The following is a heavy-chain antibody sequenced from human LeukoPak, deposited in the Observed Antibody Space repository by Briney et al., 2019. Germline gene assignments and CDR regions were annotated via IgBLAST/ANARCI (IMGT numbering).Heavy chain of an antibody. Sequence: PGRSLRLSCAASGYTFSSYGMHWVRQAPGKGLEWVAVISYDGSNKYYADSVKGRFTISRDNSKNTLYLQMNSLRTEDTAVYYCARTVAAAGPMDYWGQGTLVTVS. CDR1: GYTFSSYG. CDR3: ARTVAAAGPMDY. V-gene: IGHV3-30*03. D-gene: IGHD6-13*01. J-gene: IGHJ4*02. CDR2: ISYDGSNK.